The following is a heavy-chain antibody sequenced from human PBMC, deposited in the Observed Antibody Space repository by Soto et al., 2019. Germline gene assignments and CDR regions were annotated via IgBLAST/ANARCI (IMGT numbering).Heavy chain of an antibody. V-gene: IGHV4-39*01. CDR3: VRYDRINMKPYSPEGFHI. J-gene: IGHJ3*02. CDR2: VYYGGAIFYSGNI. Sequence: SETLSLTCTVSGDSISSSNSHWGWTRQPPGKGLEYIGSVYYGGAIFYSGNIYYNPSLKSRVTISVDTSKNQFSLRLSSVTAADTGVYYCVRYDRINMKPYSPEGFHIWGHVTIVPASS. CDR1: GDSISSSNSH. D-gene: IGHD3-3*02.